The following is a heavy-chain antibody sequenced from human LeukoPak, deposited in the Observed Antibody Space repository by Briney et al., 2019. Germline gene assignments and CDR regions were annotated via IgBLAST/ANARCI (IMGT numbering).Heavy chain of an antibody. CDR2: IYYSGST. CDR1: GGSISSSSYY. J-gene: IGHJ4*02. V-gene: IGHV4-39*07. CDR3: AREAALFDY. Sequence: SETLSLTCTVSGGSISSSSYYWGWIRQPPGKGLEWIGSIYYSGSTYYNPSLKSRVTISVDTSKNQFSLQLNSVTPEDTAVYYCAREAALFDYWGQGTLVTVSS.